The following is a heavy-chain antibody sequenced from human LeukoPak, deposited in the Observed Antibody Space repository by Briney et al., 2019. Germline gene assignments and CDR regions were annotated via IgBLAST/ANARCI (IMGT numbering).Heavy chain of an antibody. J-gene: IGHJ4*02. CDR3: ARQEQQLALDY. CDR2: IYPGDSDT. CDR1: GYRFTGYW. D-gene: IGHD6-13*01. V-gene: IGHV5-51*01. Sequence: GESLKISCKGSGYRFTGYWIGWVRQMPGKGLEWMGIIYPGDSDTRYSPSFQGQVTISADKSISTAYLQWSSLKASDTAMYYCARQEQQLALDYWGQGTLVTVSS.